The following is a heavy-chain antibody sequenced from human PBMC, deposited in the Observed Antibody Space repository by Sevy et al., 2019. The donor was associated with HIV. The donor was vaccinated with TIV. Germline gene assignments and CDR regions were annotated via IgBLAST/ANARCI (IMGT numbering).Heavy chain of an antibody. CDR2: ISYDGSNK. D-gene: IGHD6-13*01. CDR3: AKDRTTGIAAAGTPFDY. V-gene: IGHV3-30*18. CDR1: GFTFSSYG. J-gene: IGHJ4*02. Sequence: GGSLRLSCAASGFTFSSYGMHWVRQAPGKGLEWVALISYDGSNKYYADSVKGRFTISRDNSKNTLYLQMNSLRAEDTAVYYCAKDRTTGIAAAGTPFDYWGQGTLVTVSS.